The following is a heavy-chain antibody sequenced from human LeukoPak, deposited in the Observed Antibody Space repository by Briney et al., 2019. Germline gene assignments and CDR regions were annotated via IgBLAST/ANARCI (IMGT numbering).Heavy chain of an antibody. Sequence: GGSLRLSCAASGFTFSNYAIHWVRQAPGKGLEWVAVISYDGSNKYYADSVKGRFTISRDNSKNTLYLQMNSLRAEDTAVYYCAKAPWGAGHYFDYWGQGTLVTVSS. J-gene: IGHJ4*02. CDR1: GFTFSNYA. V-gene: IGHV3-30-3*01. D-gene: IGHD3-16*01. CDR3: AKAPWGAGHYFDY. CDR2: ISYDGSNK.